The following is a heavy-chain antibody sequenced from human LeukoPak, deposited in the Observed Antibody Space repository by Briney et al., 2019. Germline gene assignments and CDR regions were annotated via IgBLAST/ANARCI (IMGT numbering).Heavy chain of an antibody. D-gene: IGHD1-26*01. Sequence: ASVKVSCKASGYTFTGYYMHWVRQAPGQGLEWMGWINPNSGGTNYAQKFQGRVAMTRDTSISTAYMELSSLRSEDTAVYYCARDRGEWELLSAFDIWGQGTMVTVSS. V-gene: IGHV1-2*02. CDR3: ARDRGEWELLSAFDI. J-gene: IGHJ3*02. CDR1: GYTFTGYY. CDR2: INPNSGGT.